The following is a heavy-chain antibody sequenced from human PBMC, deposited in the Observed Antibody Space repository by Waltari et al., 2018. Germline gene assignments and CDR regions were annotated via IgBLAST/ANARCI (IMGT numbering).Heavy chain of an antibody. Sequence: QVQLQESGPGLVKPSQTLSLTCTVSGGSISSGGYYWSWIRQHPGKGLAWIGYIYYSGSTDYNPSLKSRVTIAVDTSKNQFSLKLSSVTAADTAVYYCARDRGSTVTRIDYWGQGTLVTVSS. CDR2: IYYSGST. V-gene: IGHV4-31*03. CDR1: GGSISSGGYY. D-gene: IGHD4-17*01. J-gene: IGHJ4*02. CDR3: ARDRGSTVTRIDY.